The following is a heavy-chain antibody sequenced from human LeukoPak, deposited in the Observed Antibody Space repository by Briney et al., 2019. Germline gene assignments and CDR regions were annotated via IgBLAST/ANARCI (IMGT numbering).Heavy chain of an antibody. CDR3: ARDRAAYPYYLDY. CDR1: GFTFSSYV. Sequence: PGGSLRLSCAASGFTFSSYVMSWVRQAPGKGLEWVSAISGTGGSTYYADSVKGRFTISRDNSKNALDLQMDSLRAEDTAVYYCARDRAAYPYYLDYWGQGTLVTVSS. J-gene: IGHJ4*02. CDR2: ISGTGGST. D-gene: IGHD2-15*01. V-gene: IGHV3-23*01.